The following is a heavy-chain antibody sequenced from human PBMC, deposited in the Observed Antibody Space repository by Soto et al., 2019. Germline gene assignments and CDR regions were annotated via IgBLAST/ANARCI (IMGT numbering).Heavy chain of an antibody. D-gene: IGHD2-15*01. CDR3: AREAYCSGGSCYSNHFDY. CDR1: GGSISSYY. CDR2: IYYSGST. V-gene: IGHV4-59*01. J-gene: IGHJ4*02. Sequence: SETLSLTCTVSGGSISSYYWSWIRQPPGKGLEWIGYIYYSGSTNYNPSLKSRVTISVDTSKNQFSLKLSSVTAADTAVYYCAREAYCSGGSCYSNHFDYWGQGTLVTVS.